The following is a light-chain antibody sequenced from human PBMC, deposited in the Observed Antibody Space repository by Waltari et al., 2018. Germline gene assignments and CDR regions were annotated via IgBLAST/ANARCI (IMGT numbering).Light chain of an antibody. CDR1: SGYIGTYDH. V-gene: IGLV2-8*01. CDR2: AVT. Sequence: QSALTQSPSASGSPGQSVTISCTGTSGYIGTYDHVSWYQQHPGKAPKVIVYAVTKRPSGVPDRFSGSKSGDTAFLTVSGLQAEDEADYYCSSYAGNYIYVFGTGTEVTVL. J-gene: IGLJ1*01. CDR3: SSYAGNYIYV.